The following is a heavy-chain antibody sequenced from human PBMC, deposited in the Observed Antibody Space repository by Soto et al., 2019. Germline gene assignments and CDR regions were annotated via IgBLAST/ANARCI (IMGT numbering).Heavy chain of an antibody. CDR2: ISAYNGNT. V-gene: IGHV1-18*01. CDR3: ARFGLSCTNGVCENLNYYYGMDV. CDR1: GYTFTSYG. J-gene: IGHJ6*02. Sequence: VASVKVSCKASGYTFTSYGISWVRQAPGQGLEWMGWISAYNGNTNYAQKLQGRATMTTDTSTSTAYMELRSLRSDDTAVYYCARFGLSCTNGVCENLNYYYGMDVWGQGTTVTVSS. D-gene: IGHD2-8*01.